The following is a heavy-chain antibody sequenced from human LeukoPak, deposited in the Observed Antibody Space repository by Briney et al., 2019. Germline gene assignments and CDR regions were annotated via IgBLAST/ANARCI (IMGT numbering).Heavy chain of an antibody. CDR3: ATGPTAHY. V-gene: IGHV1-18*01. J-gene: IGHJ4*02. Sequence: ASVKVSCEASGYTFTSYGISWVRQAPGQGLEWMGWISAYNGNTNYAQKLQGRVTMTEDTSTDTAYMELSSLRSEDTAVYYCATGPTAHYWGQGTLVTVSS. CDR1: GYTFTSYG. CDR2: ISAYNGNT.